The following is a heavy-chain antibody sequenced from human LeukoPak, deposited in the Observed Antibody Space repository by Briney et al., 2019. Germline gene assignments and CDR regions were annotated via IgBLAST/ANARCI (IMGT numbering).Heavy chain of an antibody. J-gene: IGHJ4*02. Sequence: PSETLSLTCTVSGGSISSYYWSWIRQPPGKGLEWIGYIYYSGSTNYNPSLKSRVTISVDTSRNQFSLKLSSVTAADTAVYYCARVSGSSGWYLMLGFDYWGQGTLATVSS. D-gene: IGHD6-19*01. CDR1: GGSISSYY. V-gene: IGHV4-59*01. CDR3: ARVSGSSGWYLMLGFDY. CDR2: IYYSGST.